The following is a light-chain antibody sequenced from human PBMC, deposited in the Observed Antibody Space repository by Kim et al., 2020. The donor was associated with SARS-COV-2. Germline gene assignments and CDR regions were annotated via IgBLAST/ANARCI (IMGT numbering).Light chain of an antibody. CDR1: NIGSKR. Sequence: SYELTQPPSVSVAPGKTARITCGGNNIGSKRVHWYQQKPGQAPVLVIYYDSDRPSGIPERFSGSNSGNTATLTISRVEAGDEADYYCQVWDSSSDHPRVF. V-gene: IGLV3-21*04. CDR2: YDS. J-gene: IGLJ2*01. CDR3: QVWDSSSDHPRV.